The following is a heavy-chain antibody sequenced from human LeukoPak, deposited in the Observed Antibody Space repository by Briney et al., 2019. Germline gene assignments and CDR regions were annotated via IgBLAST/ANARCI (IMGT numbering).Heavy chain of an antibody. CDR3: ARGSITMVRGGYFDY. CDR2: IYHSGST. Sequence: PSETLSLTCAVSGGSISSSNWWSWVRQPPGKGLEWIGEIYHSGSTNYNPSLKSRVTISVDKSKNQFSLKLSSVTAADTAVYYRARGSITMVRGGYFDYWGQGTLVTVSS. J-gene: IGHJ4*02. CDR1: GGSISSSNW. D-gene: IGHD3-10*01. V-gene: IGHV4-4*02.